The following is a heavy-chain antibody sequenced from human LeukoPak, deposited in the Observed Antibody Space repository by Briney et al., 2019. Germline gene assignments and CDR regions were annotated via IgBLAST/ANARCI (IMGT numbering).Heavy chain of an antibody. CDR3: ARVTYYYDTSGYPLAYYFDS. J-gene: IGHJ4*02. V-gene: IGHV4-38-2*01. CDR2: IYHSGST. CDR1: GYSISSGYY. Sequence: SETLCLTCAVSGYSISSGYYWGWIRRPPGKGLEWIGSIYHSGSTYYNPSLKSRVTISVDTSKNQFSLKLNSVTAADTAVYYCARVTYYYDTSGYPLAYYFDSSGQGTLVTVSS. D-gene: IGHD3-22*01.